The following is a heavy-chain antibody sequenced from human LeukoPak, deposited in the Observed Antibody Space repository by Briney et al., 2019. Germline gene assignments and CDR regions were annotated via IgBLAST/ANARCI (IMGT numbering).Heavy chain of an antibody. D-gene: IGHD3-9*01. CDR1: GFTFSTYD. Sequence: GGSLRLSCAASGFTFSTYDMHWVRQSTGKGLEWVSGIGPDGDTYYSVSVKGRFTISRENAKTSLYLQMNSLRAGDTAVYYCARVSILTGYDYWGQRSLVTVSS. CDR2: IGPDGDT. CDR3: ARVSILTGYDY. J-gene: IGHJ4*02. V-gene: IGHV3-13*01.